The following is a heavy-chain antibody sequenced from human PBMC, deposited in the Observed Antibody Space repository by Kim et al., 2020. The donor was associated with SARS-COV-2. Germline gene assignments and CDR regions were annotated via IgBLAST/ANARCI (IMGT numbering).Heavy chain of an antibody. V-gene: IGHV3-30*04. CDR3: SREPPSGGPGQDDH. D-gene: IGHD1-26*01. CDR1: GLTFSTHA. J-gene: IGHJ4*02. Sequence: GSLRLSCAASGLTFSTHAMHWVRQVPGKGLEWVAIISYDGRDKTYADSVKDRFTISRDNSKNTLFLQMNSLRLEDTALYYCSREPPSGGPGQDDHWGQGTLVTVSS. CDR2: ISYDGRDK.